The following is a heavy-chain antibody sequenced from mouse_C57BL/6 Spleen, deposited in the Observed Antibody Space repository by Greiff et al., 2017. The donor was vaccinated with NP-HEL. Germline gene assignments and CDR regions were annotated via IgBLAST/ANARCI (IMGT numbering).Heavy chain of an antibody. CDR2: ILPGSGST. J-gene: IGHJ2*01. Sequence: VKLVESGAELMKPGASVKLSCKATGYTFTGYWIEWVKQRPGHGLEWIGEILPGSGSTNYTEKFKGKATFTADTSSNTAYMQLSSLTTEDSAIYYCASSVPKDFDYWGQGTTLTVSS. CDR3: ASSVPKDFDY. CDR1: GYTFTGYW. V-gene: IGHV1-9*01.